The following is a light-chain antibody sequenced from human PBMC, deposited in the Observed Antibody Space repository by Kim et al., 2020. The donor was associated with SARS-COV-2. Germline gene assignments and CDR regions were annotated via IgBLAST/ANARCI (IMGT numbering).Light chain of an antibody. CDR2: GKN. J-gene: IGLJ1*01. CDR3: SSRDSSSKYASYV. V-gene: IGLV3-19*01. Sequence: GQAVRITCQGDSLNFYYASWYQQKPGQAPTLVISGKNDRPSGIPDRFSCSTSGNTASLTITGAQADDEADYYCSSRDSSSKYASYVFGTGTKVTVL. CDR1: SLNFYY.